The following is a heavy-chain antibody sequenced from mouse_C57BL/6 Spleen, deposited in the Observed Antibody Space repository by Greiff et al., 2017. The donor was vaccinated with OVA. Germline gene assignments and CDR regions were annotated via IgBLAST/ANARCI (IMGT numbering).Heavy chain of an antibody. CDR2: IRNKANGYTT. D-gene: IGHD1-1*01. Sequence: EVKRVESGGGLVQPGGSLSLSCAASGFTFTDYYMSWVRQPPGKALEWLGFIRNKANGYTTEYSASVKGRFTISRDNSQSILYLQMNALRAEDSATYYCASLYGSSFDYWGQGTTLTVSS. CDR3: ASLYGSSFDY. J-gene: IGHJ2*01. CDR1: GFTFTDYY. V-gene: IGHV7-3*01.